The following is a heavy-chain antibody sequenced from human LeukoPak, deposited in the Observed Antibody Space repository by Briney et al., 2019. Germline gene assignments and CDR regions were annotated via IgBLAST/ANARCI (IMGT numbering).Heavy chain of an antibody. CDR1: GFTFSSYA. D-gene: IGHD3-10*01. Sequence: PGGSLRLSCAASGFTFSSYAMSWVRQAPGKGLEWVSAISGSGGSTYYADSVKGRFTISRDNSKNTLYLQMNSLRAEDTAVYYCANYGSGSYYKGFFDYWGQGTLVTVSS. J-gene: IGHJ4*02. CDR3: ANYGSGSYYKGFFDY. V-gene: IGHV3-23*01. CDR2: ISGSGGST.